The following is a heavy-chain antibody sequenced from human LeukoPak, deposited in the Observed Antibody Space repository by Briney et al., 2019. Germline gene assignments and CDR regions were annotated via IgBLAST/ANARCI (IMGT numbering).Heavy chain of an antibody. CDR3: ARENSSGYYNAFDI. D-gene: IGHD3-22*01. CDR1: GYSISSGYY. CDR2: IYHSGST. Sequence: SETLSLTCAVSGYSISSGYYWGWIRQPPGKGLEWIGSIYHSGSTYYNPSLKSRVTISVDTSKNQFSLKLSSVTAADTAVYYCARENSSGYYNAFDIWGQGTMVTVSS. V-gene: IGHV4-38-2*02. J-gene: IGHJ3*02.